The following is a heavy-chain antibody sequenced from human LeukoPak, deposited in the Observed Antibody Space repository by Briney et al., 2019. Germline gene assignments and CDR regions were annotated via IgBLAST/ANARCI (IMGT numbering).Heavy chain of an antibody. J-gene: IGHJ3*01. D-gene: IGHD3-10*01. CDR2: TRNKANSYST. V-gene: IGHV3-72*01. Sequence: GGSLRLSCVASGFTFSSSWMSWVRQAPGKGLEWVGRTRNKANSYSTEYAASVQGRFTISRDDSKNSLYLQMNSLKTEDTAVYYCTGEPGGGSGSYLIDAFDLWGQGTMVTVSP. CDR1: GFTFSSSW. CDR3: TGEPGGGSGSYLIDAFDL.